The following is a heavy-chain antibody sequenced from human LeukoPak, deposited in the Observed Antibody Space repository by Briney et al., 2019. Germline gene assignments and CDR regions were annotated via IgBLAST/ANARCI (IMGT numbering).Heavy chain of an antibody. Sequence: GGSLRLSCAASGFTFSSYWMSWVRQAPGKGLGWVANIKQDGSEKYYVDSVKGRFTISRDNAKNSLYLQMNSLRAEDTAVYYCARGIVVVTAIHGYFDYWGQGTLVTVSS. CDR3: ARGIVVVTAIHGYFDY. D-gene: IGHD2-21*02. V-gene: IGHV3-7*01. CDR2: IKQDGSEK. J-gene: IGHJ4*02. CDR1: GFTFSSYW.